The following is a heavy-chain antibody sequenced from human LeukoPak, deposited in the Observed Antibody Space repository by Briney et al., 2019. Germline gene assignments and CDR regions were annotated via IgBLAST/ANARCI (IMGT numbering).Heavy chain of an antibody. V-gene: IGHV4-31*03. J-gene: IGHJ4*02. D-gene: IGHD3-22*01. CDR1: GGSIRSTNYY. CDR2: IYHSGST. Sequence: SETLSLTCTVSGGSIRSTNYYWSWIRQDPAKGLEWIGYIYHSGSTYYNPALKSRVTISLDTSKNQFSLKLRSVTAADTAVYYCTKANYYDSTGYLPVVYPSDYWGQGTLVTVSS. CDR3: TKANYYDSTGYLPVVYPSDY.